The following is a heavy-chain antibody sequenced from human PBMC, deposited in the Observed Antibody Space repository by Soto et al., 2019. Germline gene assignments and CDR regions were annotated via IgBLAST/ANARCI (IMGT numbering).Heavy chain of an antibody. D-gene: IGHD1-1*01. CDR1: GFTFSSYW. J-gene: IGHJ4*02. CDR3: ARTGDGHHDFLDY. Sequence: DLEESGGGLVHPGGSLRLSCAASGFTFSSYWMNWVRQAPGKGLEWMANIDEDGSEYNDAESVRGRFTISRENAKNTLYLQMNSLRAADTAVYYCARTGDGHHDFLDYWGQGILVSVSS. V-gene: IGHV3-7*01. CDR2: IDEDGSEY.